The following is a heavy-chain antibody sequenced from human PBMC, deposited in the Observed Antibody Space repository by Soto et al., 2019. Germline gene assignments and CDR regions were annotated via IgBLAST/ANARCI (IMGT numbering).Heavy chain of an antibody. J-gene: IGHJ6*02. V-gene: IGHV5-10-1*01. CDR1: GYGFTSYW. CDR2: IDPSDSYT. D-gene: IGHD3-3*01. Sequence: PGESLKISCKGSGYGFTSYWISWVRQMPGKGLEWMGRIDPSDSYTNYSPSFQGHVTISADKSISTAYLQWSSLKASDTAMYYRARVVTIFGVQGYGMDVWGQGTTVTVSS. CDR3: ARVVTIFGVQGYGMDV.